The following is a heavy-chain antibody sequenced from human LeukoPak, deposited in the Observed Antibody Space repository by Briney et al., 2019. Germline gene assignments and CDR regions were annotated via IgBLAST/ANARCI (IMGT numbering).Heavy chain of an antibody. CDR2: IKSKIDGSLK. CDR3: ATGRSGYFDS. Sequence: GGSLRLSCADSGLTPSDAWLTWVRQAPGEGLGWVARIKSKIDGSLKNYAAPVKGTFTISRDDSENTMYLQINSLKVEDSAMYYCATGRSGYFDSWGQGTLVTVSS. J-gene: IGHJ4*02. V-gene: IGHV3-15*01. CDR1: GLTPSDAW.